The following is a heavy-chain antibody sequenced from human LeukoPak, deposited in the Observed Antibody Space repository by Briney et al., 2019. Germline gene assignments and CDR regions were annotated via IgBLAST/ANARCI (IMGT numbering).Heavy chain of an antibody. V-gene: IGHV4-59*08. D-gene: IGHD7-27*01. CDR3: ARGWGYFDS. J-gene: IGHJ4*02. CDR2: IYYSGST. Sequence: PSETLSLTCTVSGGSVSSYHLSWIRQPPGKGLEWIGYIYYSGSTNYSPSLKSRVTISVDTSKNQFSLKLGSVTAADTAVYYCARGWGYFDSWGQGTLVTVSS. CDR1: GGSVSSYH.